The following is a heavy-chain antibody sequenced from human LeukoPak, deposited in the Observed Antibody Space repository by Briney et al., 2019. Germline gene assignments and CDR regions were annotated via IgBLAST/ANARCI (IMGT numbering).Heavy chain of an antibody. CDR1: GYTFTSYG. J-gene: IGHJ4*02. V-gene: IGHV1-18*01. CDR2: ISAYNGNT. D-gene: IGHD5-18*01. CDR3: ARSRGATAMDYYFDY. Sequence: ASVKVSCKASGYTFTSYGISWVRQAPGQGLEWMGWISAYNGNTNYAQKLQGRVTMTTDTSTSTAYMELRSLRSDDTAVYYCARSRGATAMDYYFDYWGQGTLVTVSS.